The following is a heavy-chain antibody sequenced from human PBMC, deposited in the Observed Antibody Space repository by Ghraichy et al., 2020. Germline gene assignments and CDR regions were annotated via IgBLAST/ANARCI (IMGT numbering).Heavy chain of an antibody. V-gene: IGHV3-53*01. CDR3: ARGIVGATTGLDY. J-gene: IGHJ4*02. CDR1: GFTVSSNY. D-gene: IGHD1-26*01. Sequence: SCAASGFTVSSNYMSWVRQAPGKGLEWVSVIYTGGSTYYADSVKGRFTISRDNSKNTLYLQMNSLRAEDTAFYYCARGIVGATTGLDYWGQGTLVTVSS. CDR2: IYTGGST.